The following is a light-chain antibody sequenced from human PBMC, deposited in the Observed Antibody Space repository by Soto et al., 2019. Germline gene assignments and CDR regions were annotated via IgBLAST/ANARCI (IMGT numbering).Light chain of an antibody. J-gene: IGLJ3*02. CDR1: SSHIGSTYD. Sequence: QSVLTQPPSVSGAPGQRGTISCAGSSSHIGSTYDIHWYQQLPGAAPRLLIYGNSNGPSGVTDRFAGSKSCTSASLAIIGRPVEDEGIYYGPAFDNSLSASVVFGGGTKLTV. CDR2: GNS. CDR3: PAFDNSLSASVV. V-gene: IGLV1-40*01.